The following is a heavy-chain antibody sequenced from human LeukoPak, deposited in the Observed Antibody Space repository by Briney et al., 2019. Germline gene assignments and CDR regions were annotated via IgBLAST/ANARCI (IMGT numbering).Heavy chain of an antibody. CDR2: IRYDGSNK. CDR3: AKDSLCGGDCYIFDY. D-gene: IGHD2-21*02. J-gene: IGHJ4*02. Sequence: AGGSLRLSCAASGFTFSSYGMHWVRQAPGKGLEWVAFIRYDGSNKYYANSVKGRFTISRDNSKNTLYLQMNSLRAEDTAVYYCAKDSLCGGDCYIFDYWGQGTLVTVSS. V-gene: IGHV3-30*02. CDR1: GFTFSSYG.